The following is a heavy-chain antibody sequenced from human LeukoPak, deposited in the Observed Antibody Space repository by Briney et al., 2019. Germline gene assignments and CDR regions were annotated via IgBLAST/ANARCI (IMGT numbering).Heavy chain of an antibody. CDR3: ARLVSIRGGIHLNYFDS. Sequence: SETLSLTCAVSGGSIDGRSYNWGWVRQPPGKGLEWIGSIYDSLSAYYNPSLKSRVTISIDMSKKQFSLNLNSATAADSAVYYCARLVSIRGGIHLNYFDSWGQGRLVTVSS. CDR2: IYDSLSA. J-gene: IGHJ4*02. D-gene: IGHD2-15*01. CDR1: GGSIDGRSYN. V-gene: IGHV4-39*01.